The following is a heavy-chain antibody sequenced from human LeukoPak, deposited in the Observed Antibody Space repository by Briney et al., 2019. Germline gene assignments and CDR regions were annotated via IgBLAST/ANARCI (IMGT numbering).Heavy chain of an antibody. CDR1: GGSISSYY. CDR3: ARGRIAAAGYFDY. Sequence: SETLSLTCTVSGGSISSYYWSWIRQPPGMGLEWIGYIYYSGSTNYNPSLKSRVTISVDTSKNQFSLKLSSVTAADTAVYYCARGRIAAAGYFDYWGQGTLVTVSS. J-gene: IGHJ4*02. D-gene: IGHD6-13*01. CDR2: IYYSGST. V-gene: IGHV4-59*01.